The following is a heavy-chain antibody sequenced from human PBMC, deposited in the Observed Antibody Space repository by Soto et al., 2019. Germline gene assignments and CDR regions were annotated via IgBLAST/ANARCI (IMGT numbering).Heavy chain of an antibody. CDR2: IYSGGST. Sequence: GGSLRLSCAASGFTVSSNYMSWVRQAPGKGLEWVSVIYSGGSTYYADSVKGRFTISRDNSKNTLYLQMNSLRAEDTAVYYCARDREDYYFDYWGQGTLVTVSS. CDR1: GFTVSSNY. V-gene: IGHV3-66*01. CDR3: ARDREDYYFDY. J-gene: IGHJ4*02.